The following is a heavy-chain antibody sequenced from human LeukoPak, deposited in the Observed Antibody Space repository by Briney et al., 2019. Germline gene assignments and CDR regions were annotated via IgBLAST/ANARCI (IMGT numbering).Heavy chain of an antibody. CDR3: ATPTKYSSSWYYYYYGMDV. V-gene: IGHV3-53*01. CDR1: GFTFSTYG. D-gene: IGHD6-13*01. CDR2: IYSGGST. J-gene: IGHJ6*02. Sequence: GSLRLSCAASGFTFSTYGMIWVRQAPGKGLEWVSVIYSGGSTYYADSVKGRFTISRDNSKNTLYLQMNSLRAEDTAVYYCATPTKYSSSWYYYYYGMDVWGQGTTVTVSS.